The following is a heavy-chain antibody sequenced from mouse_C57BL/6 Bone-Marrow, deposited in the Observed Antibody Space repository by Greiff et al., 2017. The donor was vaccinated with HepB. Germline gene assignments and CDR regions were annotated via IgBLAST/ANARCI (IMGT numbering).Heavy chain of an antibody. CDR1: GFTFSDYY. D-gene: IGHD5-1-1*01. J-gene: IGHJ3*01. Sequence: DVQLVESGGGLVQPGGSLKLSCAASGFTFSDYYMYWVRQTPEKRLEWVAYISNGGGSTYYPDTVKGRFTISRDNAKNTLYLQMSRLKSEDTAMYYCARLYPFPYWGQGTLVTVSA. CDR2: ISNGGGST. V-gene: IGHV5-12*01. CDR3: ARLYPFPY.